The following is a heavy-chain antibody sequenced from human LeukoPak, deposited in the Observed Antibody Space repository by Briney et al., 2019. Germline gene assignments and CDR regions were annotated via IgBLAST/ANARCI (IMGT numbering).Heavy chain of an antibody. D-gene: IGHD5-18*01. V-gene: IGHV1-69*05. J-gene: IGHJ4*02. Sequence: SVKVSCKASGYTFTSYGISWVRQAPGQGLEWMGGIIPIFGTANYAQKFQGRVTITTDESTSTAYMELSSLRSEDTAVYYCARTNTAMVSTFDYWGQGTLVTVSS. CDR1: GYTFTSYG. CDR2: IIPIFGTA. CDR3: ARTNTAMVSTFDY.